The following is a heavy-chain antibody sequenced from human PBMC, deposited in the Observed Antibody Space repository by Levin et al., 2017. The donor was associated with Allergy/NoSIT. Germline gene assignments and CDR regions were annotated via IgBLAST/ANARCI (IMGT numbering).Heavy chain of an antibody. J-gene: IGHJ6*02. V-gene: IGHV3-9*01. CDR1: GFTFDDYA. D-gene: IGHD6-13*01. CDR3: AKEISLRSTPTAAGTHYYYYGMDV. Sequence: PGESLKISCAASGFTFDDYAMHWVRQAPGKGLEWVSGISWNSGTIGYGDSVKGRFTISRDNAKNSLYLQMSSLRAEDTALYYCAKEISLRSTPTAAGTHYYYYGMDVWGQGTTVTVSS. CDR2: ISWNSGTI.